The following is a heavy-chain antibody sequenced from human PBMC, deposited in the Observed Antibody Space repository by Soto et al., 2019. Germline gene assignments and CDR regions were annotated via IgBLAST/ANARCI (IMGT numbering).Heavy chain of an antibody. CDR1: GGSFNGYY. CDR2: INHSGNT. V-gene: IGHV4-34*01. CDR3: ARHNYDGSGHYYYYYGMDV. D-gene: IGHD3-22*01. J-gene: IGHJ6*02. Sequence: PSETLSLSCAVYGGSFNGYYWRWIRQPPGKGLEWIGEINHSGNTNYNPSLKSRVTISVDTSKNQFSLKLSSVTAAYTAVYYYARHNYDGSGHYYYYYGMDVWGQGTTVT.